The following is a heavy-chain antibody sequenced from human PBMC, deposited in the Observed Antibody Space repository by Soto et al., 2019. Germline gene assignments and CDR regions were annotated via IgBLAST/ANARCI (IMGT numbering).Heavy chain of an antibody. CDR3: ARMASAGTLNWFDP. V-gene: IGHV1-8*02. Sequence: GASVKVSCKASGYTFINFDISWVRQAAGQGLEWLGWMNPGSGKTGYASKFQGRVAMTRDASTDTSYLELSSLTSDDTAVYYCARMASAGTLNWFDPWGQGTLVTVSS. D-gene: IGHD6-13*01. J-gene: IGHJ5*02. CDR2: MNPGSGKT. CDR1: GYTFINFD.